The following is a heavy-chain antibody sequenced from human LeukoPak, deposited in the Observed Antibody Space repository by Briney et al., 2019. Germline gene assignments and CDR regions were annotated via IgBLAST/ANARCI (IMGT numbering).Heavy chain of an antibody. CDR1: GFTFSSYA. J-gene: IGHJ4*02. D-gene: IGHD2-15*01. CDR2: ISGSGGST. Sequence: GGSLRLSCAASGFTFSSYAMSWVRQAPGKGLEWVSAISGSGGSTYYADSVKGRFTISRDNSKNTLYLQMGSLRAEDMAVYYCARGCSGGSCYVYWGQGTLVTVSS. V-gene: IGHV3-23*01. CDR3: ARGCSGGSCYVY.